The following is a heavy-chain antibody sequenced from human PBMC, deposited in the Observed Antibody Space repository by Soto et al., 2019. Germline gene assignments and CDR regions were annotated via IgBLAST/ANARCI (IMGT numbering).Heavy chain of an antibody. CDR3: ASSGYRSSWYCDYYYYGMDV. D-gene: IGHD6-13*01. Sequence: PSETLSLTCAVSGYSISSGYYWGWIRQPPGKGLEWIGSIYHSGSTYYNPSLKSRVTISVDTSKNQFSLKLSSVTAADTAVYYCASSGYRSSWYCDYYYYGMDVWGQGTTVTVSS. J-gene: IGHJ6*02. CDR1: GYSISSGYY. CDR2: IYHSGST. V-gene: IGHV4-38-2*01.